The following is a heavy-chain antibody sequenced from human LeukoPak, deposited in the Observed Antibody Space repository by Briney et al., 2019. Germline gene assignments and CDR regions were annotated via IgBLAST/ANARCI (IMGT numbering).Heavy chain of an antibody. J-gene: IGHJ6*02. CDR2: IYSGGST. V-gene: IGHV3-66*01. CDR3: ARDRFGEFDYYGMDV. CDR1: GFTVSSNY. D-gene: IGHD3-10*01. Sequence: GGSLRLSCAASGFTVSSNYMSWVRQAPGKGLEWVSVIYSGGSTYYADSVKGRFTISRDNSKNTLYLQMNSLRAEDTAVYYCARDRFGEFDYYGMDVWGRGTTVTVSS.